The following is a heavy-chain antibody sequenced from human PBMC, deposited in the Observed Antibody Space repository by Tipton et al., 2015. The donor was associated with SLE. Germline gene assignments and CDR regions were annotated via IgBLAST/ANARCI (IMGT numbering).Heavy chain of an antibody. Sequence: GLVKPSETLSLTCAVSGGSISPYYWSWIRQPPGKGLEWIGYIYYIGSTNYNPSLKSRVTISVDTSKNQFSLKLSSVTAADTAVYYCAREPSVATVVEGAFDIWGQGAMVTVSS. J-gene: IGHJ3*02. D-gene: IGHD5-12*01. CDR2: IYYIGST. CDR1: GGSISPYY. CDR3: AREPSVATVVEGAFDI. V-gene: IGHV4-59*01.